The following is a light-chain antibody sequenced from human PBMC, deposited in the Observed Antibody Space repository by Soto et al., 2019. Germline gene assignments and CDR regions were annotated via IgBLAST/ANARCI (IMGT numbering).Light chain of an antibody. J-gene: IGLJ1*01. CDR2: DVS. Sequence: QSALTQPPSASGSPGQSVTISCTGTSSDVGGYNYVSWYQQHPGKAPKLIIYDVSQRPSGVPDRFTGSKSGNTASLTVSGLQAEDEADYYCSSYAGSNNRYVFGTGTKLTVL. CDR3: SSYAGSNNRYV. V-gene: IGLV2-8*01. CDR1: SSDVGGYNY.